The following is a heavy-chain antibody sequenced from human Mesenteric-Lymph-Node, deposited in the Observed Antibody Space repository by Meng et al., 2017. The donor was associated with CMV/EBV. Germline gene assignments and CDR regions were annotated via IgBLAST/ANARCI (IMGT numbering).Heavy chain of an antibody. CDR3: ARDKGCSTDCDASFYGMDV. CDR2: INPYSGAA. D-gene: IGHD2-2*01. Sequence: ASVKVSCKASGYTFTSYYMHWVRQAPGQGLEWVGWINPYSGAANSAQKFQGRVTLTRDTPISTAYMELSRLRSDDTAMYYCARDKGCSTDCDASFYGMDVWGQGTTVTVSS. V-gene: IGHV1-2*02. J-gene: IGHJ6*02. CDR1: GYTFTSYY.